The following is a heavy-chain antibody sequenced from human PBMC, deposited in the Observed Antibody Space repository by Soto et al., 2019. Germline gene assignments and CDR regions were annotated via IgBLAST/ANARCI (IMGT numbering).Heavy chain of an antibody. CDR1: EFTFSSYA. CDR3: AKGLFIFGVLIDY. CDR2: ISNSGGST. D-gene: IGHD3-3*01. J-gene: IGHJ4*02. V-gene: IGHV3-23*01. Sequence: GALRLSCAASEFTFSSYAMSWVRQAPGKGLEWVSVISNSGGSTYYADSVKGRFTISRDNSKNTLYLQMSSLRAEDTAIYSCAKGLFIFGVLIDYWGQGAQVTVSS.